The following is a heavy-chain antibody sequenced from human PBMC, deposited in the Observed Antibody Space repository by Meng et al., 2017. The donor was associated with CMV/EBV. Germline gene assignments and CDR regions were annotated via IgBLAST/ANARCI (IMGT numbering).Heavy chain of an antibody. CDR2: INPNSGGT. CDR1: GYTFTGYY. Sequence: ASVKVSCKASGYTFTGYYMHWVRQAPGQGLEWIGWINPNSGGTNYAQKFQGRVTMTRDTSISTAYMELSRLRSDDTAVYYCARDYQLERRSDDYWGQGTLVTVSS. D-gene: IGHD1-1*01. CDR3: ARDYQLERRSDDY. V-gene: IGHV1-2*02. J-gene: IGHJ4*02.